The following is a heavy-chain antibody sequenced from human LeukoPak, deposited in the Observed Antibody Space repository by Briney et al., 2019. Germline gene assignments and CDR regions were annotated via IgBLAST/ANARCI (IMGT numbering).Heavy chain of an antibody. Sequence: GGSLRLSCAASGFTFSSYAMSWVRQAPGKGLEWVSAISGSGGSTYYADSVKGRFTISRDNAKNSLYLQMNSLRAEDTAVYFCASGWHSAFDIWGQGTMVTVSS. CDR1: GFTFSSYA. J-gene: IGHJ3*02. CDR3: ASGWHSAFDI. V-gene: IGHV3-23*01. D-gene: IGHD2-15*01. CDR2: ISGSGGST.